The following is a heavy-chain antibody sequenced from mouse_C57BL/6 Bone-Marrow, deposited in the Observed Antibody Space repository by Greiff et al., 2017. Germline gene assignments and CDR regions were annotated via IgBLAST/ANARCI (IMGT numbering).Heavy chain of an antibody. Sequence: QVQLKQPGAELVKPGASVKLSCKASGYTFTSYWMHWVKQRPGQGLEWIGMIHPNSGSTNYNEKFKSKATLTVDKSSSTAYMQLSSLTSEDSAVYYCARPLYPLLDVWGTGTTVTVSS. CDR1: GYTFTSYW. CDR2: IHPNSGST. CDR3: ARPLYPLLDV. V-gene: IGHV1-64*01. J-gene: IGHJ1*03. D-gene: IGHD2-1*01.